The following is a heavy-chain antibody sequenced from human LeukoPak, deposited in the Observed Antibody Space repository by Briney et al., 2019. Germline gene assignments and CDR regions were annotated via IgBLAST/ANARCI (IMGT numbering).Heavy chain of an antibody. CDR2: IVVGSGNT. J-gene: IGHJ4*02. D-gene: IGHD1-26*01. CDR1: GFTFTSSA. V-gene: IGHV1-58*02. CDR3: AASSSPPVEWEPYSFDY. Sequence: SVKVSCKASGFTFTSSAMQWVRQARGQRLEWIGWIVVGSGNTNYAQKLQEGVTITRDMSTSTAYMELSSLRSEDTAVYYCAASSSPPVEWEPYSFDYWGQGTLVTVSS.